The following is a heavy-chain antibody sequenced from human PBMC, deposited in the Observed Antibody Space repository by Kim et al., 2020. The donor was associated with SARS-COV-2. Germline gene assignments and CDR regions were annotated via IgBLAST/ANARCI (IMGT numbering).Heavy chain of an antibody. V-gene: IGHV3-11*01. D-gene: IGHD3-10*01. CDR3: AREGSGSFSHFGY. J-gene: IGHJ4*02. Sequence: ADPVKGPCTITRDRDKATLYLQMKSMRAEDTAVYYCAREGSGSFSHFGYWGRGTLVTVSS.